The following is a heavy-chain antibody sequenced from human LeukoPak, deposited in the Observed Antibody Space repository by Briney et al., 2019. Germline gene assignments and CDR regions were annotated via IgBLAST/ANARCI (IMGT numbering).Heavy chain of an antibody. D-gene: IGHD3-10*01. CDR1: GGSISIYY. Sequence: SQTRSLTCTVSGGSISIYYWSWIRQPPGKGLDWIGYIYYSGSTNYNPSLKSRVTISVDTSKNQFSLKLSSVTAADTAVYYRARVEYYGSAFDYWGQGTLVTVSS. V-gene: IGHV4-59*01. CDR3: ARVEYYGSAFDY. J-gene: IGHJ4*02. CDR2: IYYSGST.